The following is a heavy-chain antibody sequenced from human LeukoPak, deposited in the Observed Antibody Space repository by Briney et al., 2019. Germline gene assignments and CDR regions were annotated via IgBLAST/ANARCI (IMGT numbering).Heavy chain of an antibody. J-gene: IGHJ3*02. V-gene: IGHV3-11*04. CDR3: ARVYDIWGGFDI. D-gene: IGHD3-9*01. CDR2: ISSSGSTI. Sequence: GGSLRLSCAASGFTFSDYYMSWIRQAPGKRLEWVSYISSSGSTIFYADSVKGRFTISRDNSKNTLYLQMNSLRAEDTAVYYCARVYDIWGGFDIWGQGTMVTVSS. CDR1: GFTFSDYY.